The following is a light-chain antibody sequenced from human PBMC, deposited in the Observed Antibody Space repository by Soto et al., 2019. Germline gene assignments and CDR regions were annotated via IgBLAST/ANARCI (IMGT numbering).Light chain of an antibody. CDR3: QQSHSTSRT. Sequence: DIQMPHSPSSLSASVGDRVTITCRASQSIAGYLNWYQQTPGEAPKLLIYGTSTLQSGVPSSFSGSGSGADYTLTISSLQPEDFATYSCQQSHSTSRTFGQGTQGEIK. CDR2: GTS. CDR1: QSIAGY. V-gene: IGKV1-39*01. J-gene: IGKJ1*01.